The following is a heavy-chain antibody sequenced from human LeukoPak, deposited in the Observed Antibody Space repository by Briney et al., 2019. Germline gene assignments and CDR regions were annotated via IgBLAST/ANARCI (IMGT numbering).Heavy chain of an antibody. D-gene: IGHD3-22*01. CDR2: IRDTGSNR. CDR1: GFTFSSSG. V-gene: IGHV3-30*02. CDR3: ARVRVPDSSGYYYWFDP. Sequence: PGGSLRLSCAASGFTFSSSGMHWVRQAPGKGLDWVAFIRDTGSNRYYADSVKGRFTISRDNSKNTLYLQMNSLRTEDTAVYYCARVRVPDSSGYYYWFDPWGQGTLVTVSS. J-gene: IGHJ5*02.